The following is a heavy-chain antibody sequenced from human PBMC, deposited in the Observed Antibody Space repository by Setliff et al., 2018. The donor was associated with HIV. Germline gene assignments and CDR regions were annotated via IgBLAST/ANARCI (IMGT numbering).Heavy chain of an antibody. Sequence: SLRLSCAASGFTFSTSWMHWVRQAPGKGLVWVSRINSDGSSAIYADSVKGRFTFSRDNAKNTLYLQMESLTAEDTAVYYCARDNGGAGPTTFDCWGQGTLVTVSS. CDR3: ARDNGGAGPTTFDC. CDR1: GFTFSTSW. V-gene: IGHV3-74*01. D-gene: IGHD7-27*01. J-gene: IGHJ4*02. CDR2: INSDGSSA.